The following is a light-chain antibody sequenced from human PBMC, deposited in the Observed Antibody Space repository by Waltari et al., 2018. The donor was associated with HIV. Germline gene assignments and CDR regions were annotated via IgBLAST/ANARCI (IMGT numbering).Light chain of an antibody. CDR1: SGSVSTSYY. V-gene: IGLV8-61*01. Sequence: QTVVTQEPSFSVSPGGTVTLTCGLSSGSVSTSYYPRWYQQTPGQAPRTLIYSTNTRSSGVLDRFSGSILGTKAALTITGAQADDESDYYCVLYMGSGIGVFGGGTKLTVL. J-gene: IGLJ2*01. CDR2: STN. CDR3: VLYMGSGIGV.